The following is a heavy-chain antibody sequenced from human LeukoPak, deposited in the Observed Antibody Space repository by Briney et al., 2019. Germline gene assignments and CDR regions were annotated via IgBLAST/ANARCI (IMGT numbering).Heavy chain of an antibody. V-gene: IGHV4-4*07. CDR3: ARLITGTTTAFDI. CDR1: GGSISGYY. D-gene: IGHD1-7*01. Sequence: SETLSLTCTVSGGSISGYYWSWIRQPAGKGLEWIGRVYTSGSTHYNPSLKSRVTMSVDTSKNQFSLRLSSVTAADTAVYYCARLITGTTTAFDIWGQGTMVTVSS. CDR2: VYTSGST. J-gene: IGHJ3*02.